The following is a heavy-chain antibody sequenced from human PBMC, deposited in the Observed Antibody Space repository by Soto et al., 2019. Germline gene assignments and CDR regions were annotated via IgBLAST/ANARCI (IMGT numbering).Heavy chain of an antibody. V-gene: IGHV3-23*01. CDR2: ISGSGGST. D-gene: IGHD2-2*01. CDR3: AKVGGLVVPAAMNYYYYMDV. CDR1: GFTFSSYA. J-gene: IGHJ6*03. Sequence: GGSLRLSCAASGFTFSSYAMSWVRQAPGKGLEWVSAISGSGGSTYYADSVKGRFTISRDNSKNTLYLQMNSLRAEDTAVYYCAKVGGLVVPAAMNYYYYMDVWAKGPRSPSP.